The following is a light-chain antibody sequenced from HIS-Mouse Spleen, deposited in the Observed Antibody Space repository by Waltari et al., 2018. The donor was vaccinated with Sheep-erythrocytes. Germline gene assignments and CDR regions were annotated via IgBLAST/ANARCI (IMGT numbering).Light chain of an antibody. Sequence: QSVLTQPPSVSAAPGQKVTISCSGSSSNIGYNYVSWYQQLPGTAPKLLIYDNTKRPSGIPDRFSGSKSGTSATLGITGLQTGDEADYYCGTWDSSLSAWVFGGGTKLTVL. J-gene: IGLJ3*02. V-gene: IGLV1-51*01. CDR3: GTWDSSLSAWV. CDR1: SSNIGYNY. CDR2: DNT.